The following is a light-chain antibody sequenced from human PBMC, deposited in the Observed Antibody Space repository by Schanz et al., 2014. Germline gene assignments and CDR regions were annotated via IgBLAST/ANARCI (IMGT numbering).Light chain of an antibody. V-gene: IGKV3D-20*02. J-gene: IGKJ2*02. Sequence: EIVLTQSPGTLSLSLGEGATLSCRASQSVFNNYLAWFQQKPGQPPRLLIYGASSRATGIPDRFSGSGSGTDFTLTISRLAPEDFAFYYCQHRSYWRGTFGQGTKLEIK. CDR2: GAS. CDR3: QHRSYWRGT. CDR1: QSVFNNY.